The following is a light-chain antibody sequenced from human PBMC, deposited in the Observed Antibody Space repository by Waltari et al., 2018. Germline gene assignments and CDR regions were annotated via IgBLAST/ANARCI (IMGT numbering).Light chain of an antibody. Sequence: DIQMTQSPSTLSASVGDRVPITCRASPSISNWLAWYQQKPGKAPKLLIYKASNLESGGPSRFSGSGSGTEFTLTISSLQPDDFATYYCQQYDNYWTFGQGTKVEI. CDR1: PSISNW. J-gene: IGKJ1*01. V-gene: IGKV1-5*03. CDR2: KAS. CDR3: QQYDNYWT.